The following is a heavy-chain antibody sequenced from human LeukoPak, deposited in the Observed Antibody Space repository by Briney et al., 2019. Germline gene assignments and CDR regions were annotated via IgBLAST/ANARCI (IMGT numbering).Heavy chain of an antibody. V-gene: IGHV3-21*01. CDR3: AMERDMEPFDY. Sequence: GGSLRLSCAASGFTFSSYSMNWVRQAPGKGLEWVSSISSSSSYIYYADSVKGRFTISRDNAKSSLYLQMNSLRAEDTAVYYCAMERDMEPFDYWGQGTLVTVSS. J-gene: IGHJ4*02. CDR2: ISSSSSYI. CDR1: GFTFSSYS. D-gene: IGHD1-1*01.